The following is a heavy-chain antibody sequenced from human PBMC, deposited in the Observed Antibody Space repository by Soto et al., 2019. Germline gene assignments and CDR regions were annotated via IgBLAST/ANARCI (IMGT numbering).Heavy chain of an antibody. V-gene: IGHV1-24*01. J-gene: IGHJ4*02. CDR1: GYTLTELS. CDR2: FDPEDGET. CDR3: ALXXXXXXXXXXXXXXX. Sequence: ASVKVSCKVSGYTLTELSMHWVRQAPGKGLEWMGGFDPEDGETIYAQKFQGRVTMTEDTSTDTAYMELSSLRSEDTAVYYCALXXXXXXXXXXXXXXXWGQGTLVTVSS.